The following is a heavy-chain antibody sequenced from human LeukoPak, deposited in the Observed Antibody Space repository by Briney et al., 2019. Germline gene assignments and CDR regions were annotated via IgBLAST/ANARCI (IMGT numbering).Heavy chain of an antibody. J-gene: IGHJ5*02. V-gene: IGHV3-48*03. Sequence: GGSLRLSCAASGFTFSSYEMNWVRQAPGKGLEWVSYISSSGSTIYYADSVKGRFTISRDNAKNSLYLQMNSLRAEDTAVYYCARAGRVGYYYGSGTFSWFDPWGQGTPVTVSS. CDR1: GFTFSSYE. CDR3: ARAGRVGYYYGSGTFSWFDP. D-gene: IGHD3-10*01. CDR2: ISSSGSTI.